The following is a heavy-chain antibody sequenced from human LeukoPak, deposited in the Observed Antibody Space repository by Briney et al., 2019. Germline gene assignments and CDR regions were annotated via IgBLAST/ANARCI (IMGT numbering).Heavy chain of an antibody. CDR3: ARGGYNYAPAGVGSFDI. Sequence: SETLSLTCTVSGGSISSYYWSWIRQPPGKGLEWIGYIYYSGSTSYNPSLRSRVTISVDTSKNQFSLKLSSVTAADTAVYYCARGGYNYAPAGVGSFDIWGQGTMVTVSS. D-gene: IGHD5-18*01. CDR2: IYYSGST. V-gene: IGHV4-59*01. J-gene: IGHJ3*02. CDR1: GGSISSYY.